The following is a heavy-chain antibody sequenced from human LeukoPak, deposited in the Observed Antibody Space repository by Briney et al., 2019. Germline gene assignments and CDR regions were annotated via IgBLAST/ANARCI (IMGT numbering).Heavy chain of an antibody. CDR2: ILTSGTT. CDR3: ARLRVSGSYLYYFDY. Sequence: SETLSLTCTVSNGSISSYHWSWVRQPPGKGLEWIGYILTSGTTNYNPSLKSRLTISVDSSKNQFTLKLSSVTAADTAVYCCARLRVSGSYLYYFDYWGQGTLVTVSS. V-gene: IGHV4-4*09. D-gene: IGHD1-26*01. CDR1: NGSISSYH. J-gene: IGHJ4*02.